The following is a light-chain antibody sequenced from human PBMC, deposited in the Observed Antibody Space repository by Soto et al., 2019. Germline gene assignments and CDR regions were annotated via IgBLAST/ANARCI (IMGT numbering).Light chain of an antibody. CDR1: QSISSSN. J-gene: IGKJ4*01. Sequence: EIVLTQSPGTLSLSTGERATLSCRASQSISSSNLAWYQQKPGQAPRLLIYGASSRATGIPDRFSGSGSGADFTLTISRLVPEDSAVYYCQQYGSPPLTFGGGNKVEIK. CDR3: QQYGSPPLT. CDR2: GAS. V-gene: IGKV3-20*01.